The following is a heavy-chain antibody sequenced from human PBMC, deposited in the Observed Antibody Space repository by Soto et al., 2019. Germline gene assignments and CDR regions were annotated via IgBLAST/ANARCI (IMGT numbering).Heavy chain of an antibody. CDR3: ARDSGTYYYGSGLPGWFDP. CDR1: GGSISSGDHY. Sequence: SETLSLTCTVSGGSISSGDHYWNWIRQLPGKDLEWIGYIFHSGSIYKNPSLKSRVTMSVDKSENQFSLKLASVTAADTAVYYCARDSGTYYYGSGLPGWFDPCGQGTLVTVAS. D-gene: IGHD3-10*01. CDR2: IFHSGSI. V-gene: IGHV4-31*03. J-gene: IGHJ5*02.